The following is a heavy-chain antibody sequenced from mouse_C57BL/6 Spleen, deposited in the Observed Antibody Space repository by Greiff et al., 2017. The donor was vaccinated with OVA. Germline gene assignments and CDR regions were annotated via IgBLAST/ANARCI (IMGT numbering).Heavy chain of an antibody. CDR2: INPSSGYT. CDR3: AMIYYDYTGAMDY. D-gene: IGHD2-4*01. J-gene: IGHJ4*01. Sequence: QVQLQQSGAELARPGASVKMSCKASGYTFTSYTMHWVKQRPGQGLEWIGYINPSSGYTKYNQKFKDKATLTADKSSSTAYMQLRSLTSEGSAVYYCAMIYYDYTGAMDYWGQGTSVTVSS. CDR1: GYTFTSYT. V-gene: IGHV1-4*01.